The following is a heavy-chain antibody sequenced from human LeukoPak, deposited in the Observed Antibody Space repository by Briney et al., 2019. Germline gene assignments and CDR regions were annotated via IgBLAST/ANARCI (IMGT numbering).Heavy chain of an antibody. J-gene: IGHJ6*03. Sequence: SQTLSLTCAISGDSVSSNSAAWNWIRQSPSRGLEWLGRTYYRSKWYNDYAVSVKSRITINPDTSKNQFYLQLNSVTPEDTAVYYCARAVSDSPGTGYSSGWYYYYYMDVWGKGTTVTVSS. V-gene: IGHV6-1*01. CDR1: GDSVSSNSAA. CDR2: TYYRSKWYN. CDR3: ARAVSDSPGTGYSSGWYYYYYMDV. D-gene: IGHD6-19*01.